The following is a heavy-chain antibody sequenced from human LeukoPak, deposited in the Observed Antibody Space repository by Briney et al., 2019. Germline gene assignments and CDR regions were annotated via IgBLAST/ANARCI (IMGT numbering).Heavy chain of an antibody. D-gene: IGHD5-24*01. J-gene: IGHJ4*02. CDR1: GGSISSYY. CDR3: ARAVGGYNYFDY. Sequence: SETLSLTCTVSGGSISSYYWSWIRQPPGKGLEWIGYIYYSGSTNYNPSLKSRVTISVDTSKNQFSLKLSSVTAADTAVYYCARAVGGYNYFDYWGQGTLVTVSS. CDR2: IYYSGST. V-gene: IGHV4-59*01.